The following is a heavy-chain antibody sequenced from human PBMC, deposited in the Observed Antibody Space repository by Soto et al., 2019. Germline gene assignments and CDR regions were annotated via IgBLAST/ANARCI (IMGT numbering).Heavy chain of an antibody. Sequence: QVQLQESGPGLVKPSETLSLTCTVSGGSISSYYWSWIRQPAGKGLEWIGRIYSSGSSNYNPSLKRRITLSVDTSKNHSSLKLSSVTAADTAVYYCARGLTGSSSWNNWFDPWGQGTLVTVSS. CDR2: IYSSGSS. CDR3: ARGLTGSSSWNNWFDP. CDR1: GGSISSYY. J-gene: IGHJ5*02. D-gene: IGHD6-13*01. V-gene: IGHV4-4*07.